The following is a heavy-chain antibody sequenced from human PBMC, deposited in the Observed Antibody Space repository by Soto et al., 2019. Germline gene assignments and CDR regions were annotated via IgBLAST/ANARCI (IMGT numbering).Heavy chain of an antibody. V-gene: IGHV3-15*07. CDR1: GFTFSNAW. D-gene: IGHD3-3*01. Sequence: EVQLVESGGGLVKPGGSLRLSCAASGFTFSNAWMNWVRQAPGKGLEWVGRIKSTTDGGTTDYAAPVTGRFTISRDDSKNTLDLQMNSLNTEDTDVYYCTTDRRLEFLEWLSYGRDVGGKGTTVTVSS. CDR2: IKSTTDGGTT. J-gene: IGHJ6*04. CDR3: TTDRRLEFLEWLSYGRDV.